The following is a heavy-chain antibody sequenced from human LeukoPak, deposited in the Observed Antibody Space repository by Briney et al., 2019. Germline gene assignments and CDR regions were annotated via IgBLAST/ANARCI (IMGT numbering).Heavy chain of an antibody. CDR3: ARAPRRDWFDP. Sequence: SETLSLTCTVSGGSISSYYWSWIRQPPGKGLEWIGYIYTSGSTNYNPSLKSRVTKSVDTSKNQFSLKLSSVTAADTAVYYCARAPRRDWFDPWGQGTLVTVSS. CDR2: IYTSGST. J-gene: IGHJ5*02. CDR1: GGSISSYY. V-gene: IGHV4-4*09.